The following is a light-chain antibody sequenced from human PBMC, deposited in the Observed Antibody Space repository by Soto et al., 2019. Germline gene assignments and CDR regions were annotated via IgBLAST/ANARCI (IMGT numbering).Light chain of an antibody. CDR3: CSYATTSTYV. CDR2: DVS. Sequence: QSVLTQPASVSGSPGQSITISCTGTSRDVGNYNLVSWYQHHPGKAPKLMIYDVSKRPSGLSNRFSGPKSGNTASLTISGLQAEGECDYYCCSYATTSTYVFGTGTKVTV. V-gene: IGLV2-23*02. J-gene: IGLJ1*01. CDR1: SRDVGNYNL.